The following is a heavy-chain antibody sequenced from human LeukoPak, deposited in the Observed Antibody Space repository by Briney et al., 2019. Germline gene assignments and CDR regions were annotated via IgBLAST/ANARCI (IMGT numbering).Heavy chain of an antibody. CDR1: GFTFSSYA. D-gene: IGHD1-26*01. Sequence: GRSLRLSCAASGFTFSSYAMHWVRQALCKGLEWVAVISYDGSNKYYADSVKGRFTISRDNSKNTLYLQMNSLRAEDTALYYCAKRSGTSVYFYYMDVWGKGTTVTVSS. J-gene: IGHJ6*03. CDR3: AKRSGTSVYFYYMDV. V-gene: IGHV3-30-3*02. CDR2: ISYDGSNK.